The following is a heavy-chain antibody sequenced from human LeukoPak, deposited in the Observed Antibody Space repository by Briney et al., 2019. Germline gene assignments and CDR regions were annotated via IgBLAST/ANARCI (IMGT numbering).Heavy chain of an antibody. CDR3: AKGAPGYSSSWYPKPHTFDY. CDR1: GFTFRSYA. Sequence: GRSLRLSCAASGFTFRSYAMHWVRQAPGTGLEWVSFISYDGNNQYYADSVKGRFTISRDNSKNTLYLQMNSLRAEDTAVYYCAKGAPGYSSSWYPKPHTFDYWGRGTLVTVSS. J-gene: IGHJ4*02. CDR2: ISYDGNNQ. D-gene: IGHD6-13*01. V-gene: IGHV3-30*04.